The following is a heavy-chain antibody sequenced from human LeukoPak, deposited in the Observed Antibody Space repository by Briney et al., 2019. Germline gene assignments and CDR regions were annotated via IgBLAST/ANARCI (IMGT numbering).Heavy chain of an antibody. V-gene: IGHV4-59*08. CDR1: GGSISSYY. CDR3: ARHPGRSSWTPFDP. CDR2: IYYSGST. D-gene: IGHD6-13*01. Sequence: SETLSLTCTVSGGSISSYYWSWIRQPPGKGLEWIGYIYYSGSTNYNPSLKSRVTISVDTSKNQFSLKLSSVAAADTAVYYCARHPGRSSWTPFDPWGQGTLVTVSS. J-gene: IGHJ5*02.